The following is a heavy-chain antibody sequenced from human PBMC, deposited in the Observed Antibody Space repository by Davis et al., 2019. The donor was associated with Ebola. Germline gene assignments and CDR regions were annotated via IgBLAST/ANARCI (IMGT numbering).Heavy chain of an antibody. J-gene: IGHJ4*02. D-gene: IGHD6-13*01. CDR2: IYAVGTT. CDR3: TTWGGSSWANDN. V-gene: IGHV3-66*01. CDR1: GLIVSSNY. Sequence: PGGSLRLSCAASGLIVSSNYMSWVRQAPGKGLEWVAVIYAVGTTYYADSVKGRFSISRDNSKNTLYLQMNSLRAEDTAVYYCTTWGGSSWANDNWGRGTLVTVSS.